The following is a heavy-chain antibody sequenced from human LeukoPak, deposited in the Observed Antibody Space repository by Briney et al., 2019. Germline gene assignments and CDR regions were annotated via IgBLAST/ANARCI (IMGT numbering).Heavy chain of an antibody. CDR1: GFTFSSYA. D-gene: IGHD2-15*01. CDR3: AKGGCSGGSCYSVLSPFDY. J-gene: IGHJ4*02. CDR2: ISGSGGST. Sequence: GGSLRLSCAASGFTFSSYAMSWVRQAPGKELEWVSAISGSGGSTYYADSVKGRFTISRDNSKNTLYLQMNSLRAEDTAVYYCAKGGCSGGSCYSVLSPFDYWGQGTLVTVSS. V-gene: IGHV3-23*01.